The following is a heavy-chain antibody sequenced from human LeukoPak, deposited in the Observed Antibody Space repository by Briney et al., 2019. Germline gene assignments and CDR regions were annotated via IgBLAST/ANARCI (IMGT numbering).Heavy chain of an antibody. Sequence: GSPRLSCAASGFTFSSYSMNWVRQAPGKGLEWVSSISSSSSYIYYADSVKGRFTISRDNAKNSLYLQMNSLRAEDTAVYYCSRESFAARWDWGQGTLVTVSS. D-gene: IGHD6-6*01. CDR2: ISSSSSYI. CDR1: GFTFSSYS. J-gene: IGHJ4*02. CDR3: SRESFAARWD. V-gene: IGHV3-21*01.